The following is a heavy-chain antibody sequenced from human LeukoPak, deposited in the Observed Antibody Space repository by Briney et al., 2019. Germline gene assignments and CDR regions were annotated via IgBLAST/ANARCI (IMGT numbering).Heavy chain of an antibody. CDR2: LSGSCGST. Sequence: GGSLRLSCAVSGITLSNYGMTWVRQAPGKGLEWVAGLSGSCGSTNYADSVKGRFTISRDNAKNTLYLQMNSLRAEDTAVYFCAKRGVVIRVILVGFHKEAYYFDSWGQGVLVTVSS. J-gene: IGHJ4*02. CDR1: GITLSNYG. V-gene: IGHV3-23*01. CDR3: AKRGVVIRVILVGFHKEAYYFDS. D-gene: IGHD3-22*01.